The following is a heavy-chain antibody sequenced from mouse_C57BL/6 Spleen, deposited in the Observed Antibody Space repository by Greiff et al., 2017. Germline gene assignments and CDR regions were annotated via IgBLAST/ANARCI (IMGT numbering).Heavy chain of an antibody. CDR1: GFSFNTYA. J-gene: IGHJ1*03. D-gene: IGHD2-3*01. CDR3: VRSGDGYYENFDV. Sequence: EVKLVESGGGLVQPKGSLKLSCAASGFSFNTYAMNWVRQAPGKGLEWVARIRSKSNNYATYYADSVKDRFTISRDDSESMLYLQMNNLKTEDTAMYYCVRSGDGYYENFDVWGTGTTVTVSS. V-gene: IGHV10-1*01. CDR2: IRSKSNNYAT.